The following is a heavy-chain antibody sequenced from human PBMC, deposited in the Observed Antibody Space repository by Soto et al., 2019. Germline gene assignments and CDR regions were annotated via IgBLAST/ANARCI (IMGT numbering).Heavy chain of an antibody. D-gene: IGHD5-18*01. Sequence: PVGSLRLSCAASGFTFSSYGMHWVRQAPGKGLEWVAVISYDGSNKYYADSVKGRFTISRDNSKNTLYLQMNSLRAEDTAVYYCAKVSQLWLQREYWFDYWGQGTLVTVSS. CDR2: ISYDGSNK. CDR3: AKVSQLWLQREYWFDY. J-gene: IGHJ4*02. V-gene: IGHV3-30*18. CDR1: GFTFSSYG.